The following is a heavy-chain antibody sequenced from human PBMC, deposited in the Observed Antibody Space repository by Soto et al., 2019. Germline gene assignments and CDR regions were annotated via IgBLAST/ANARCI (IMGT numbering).Heavy chain of an antibody. CDR2: VSFDGTDN. V-gene: IGHV3-30-3*01. J-gene: IGHJ4*02. Sequence: QVQLVESGGGVVQTGRSLRLSCAASGFTFSSYAMHWVRQAPGKGLEWVAVVSFDGTDNNYADSVKGRFTISRDNSKNTLYLQMNSLRADDTAVYYCAGLGITAYFDSWGQGTLVTVSS. CDR1: GFTFSSYA. D-gene: IGHD3-3*01. CDR3: AGLGITAYFDS.